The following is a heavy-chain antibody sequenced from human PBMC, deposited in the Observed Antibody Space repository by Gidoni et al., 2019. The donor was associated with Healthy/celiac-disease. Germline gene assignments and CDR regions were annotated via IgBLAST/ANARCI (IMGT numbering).Heavy chain of an antibody. CDR3: ARLGGRTVTFVNWFDP. CDR1: GYSFTTHW. J-gene: IGHJ5*02. Sequence: EVQLVQSGAEVQQPGESLKISCKGSGYSFTTHWIGWVRQMPGKGLEWMGIIYPGDSDTRYSPSFQGQVTISADKSISTAYLQWSSLKASDTAMYYCARLGGRTVTFVNWFDPWGQGTLVTVSS. V-gene: IGHV5-51*01. D-gene: IGHD4-17*01. CDR2: IYPGDSDT.